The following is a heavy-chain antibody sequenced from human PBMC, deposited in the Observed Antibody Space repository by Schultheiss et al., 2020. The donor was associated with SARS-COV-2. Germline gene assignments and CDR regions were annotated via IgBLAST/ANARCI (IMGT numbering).Heavy chain of an antibody. V-gene: IGHV1-8*01. D-gene: IGHD6-13*01. CDR3: AKDGDSSSWYHQDY. CDR2: MNPNSGNT. Sequence: ASVKVSCKASGYTFTSYDINWVRQATGQGLEWMGWMNPNSGNTGYAQKFQGRVTITRNTSISTAYMELSSLRSEDTAVYYCAKDGDSSSWYHQDYWGQGTLVTVSS. J-gene: IGHJ4*02. CDR1: GYTFTSYD.